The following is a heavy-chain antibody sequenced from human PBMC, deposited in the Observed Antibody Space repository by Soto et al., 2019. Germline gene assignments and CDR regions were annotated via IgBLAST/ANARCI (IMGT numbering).Heavy chain of an antibody. CDR1: GFTFSTYA. V-gene: IGHV3-23*01. D-gene: IGHD6-25*01. CDR3: AKQPLKVPLRFDY. CDR2: ISSSSGST. J-gene: IGHJ4*02. Sequence: EVQLLVSGGGLVQPGGSLRLSCAASGFTFSTYAMAWVRQAPGKRLEWVSSISSSSGSTFYADSVKGRFTISRDNSENTLSLQMNSLRAEVTAVYYCAKQPLKVPLRFDYWGQGTLVTVSS.